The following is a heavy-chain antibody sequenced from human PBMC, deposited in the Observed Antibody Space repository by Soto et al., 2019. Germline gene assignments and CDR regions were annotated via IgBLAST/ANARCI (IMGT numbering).Heavy chain of an antibody. J-gene: IGHJ5*02. V-gene: IGHV3-30-3*01. CDR3: ARDFGAVTTLLLCFDP. CDR1: GFTFSSYA. Sequence: QVQLVESGGGVVQPGRSLRLSCAASGFTFSSYAMHWVRQAPGKGLEWVSVISYDGSNKYYADSVKGRFTISRDNSKNTLYLQINSLGAEDTAVYYCARDFGAVTTLLLCFDPWGQGTLFTVSS. D-gene: IGHD4-17*01. CDR2: ISYDGSNK.